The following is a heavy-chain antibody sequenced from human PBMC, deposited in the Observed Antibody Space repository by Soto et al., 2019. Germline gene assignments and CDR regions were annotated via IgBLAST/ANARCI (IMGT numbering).Heavy chain of an antibody. J-gene: IGHJ6*02. CDR2: IIPIFGTA. CDR1: GGTFSSYA. V-gene: IGHV1-69*13. D-gene: IGHD6-19*01. CDR3: ARDGIAVAGMSYYYYGMDV. Sequence: SVKVSCKASGGTFSSYAISWVRQAPGQGLEWMGGIIPIFGTANYAQKFQGRVTITADESTSTAYMELSSLRSEDTAVYYCARDGIAVAGMSYYYYGMDVWGQGTTVTVSS.